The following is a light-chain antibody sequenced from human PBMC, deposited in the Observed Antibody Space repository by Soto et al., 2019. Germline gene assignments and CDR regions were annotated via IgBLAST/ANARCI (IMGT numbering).Light chain of an antibody. CDR1: QDINSY. V-gene: IGKV1-5*01. Sequence: DIQITQSPSSVSSSVVERFTIACQATQDINSYLAWYQQKPGKAPNLLIYDGSTLESGVPSRFSGSGSGTEFTLTISSLQPGDFATYYCQQYNSYSTFGQGTKVDI. CDR3: QQYNSYST. J-gene: IGKJ1*01. CDR2: DGS.